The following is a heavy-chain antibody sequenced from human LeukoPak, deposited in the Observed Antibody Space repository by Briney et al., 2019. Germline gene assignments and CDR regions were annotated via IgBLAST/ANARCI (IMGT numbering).Heavy chain of an antibody. V-gene: IGHV3-23*01. CDR1: GFTFDNYR. J-gene: IGHJ4*02. D-gene: IGHD1-26*01. Sequence: GGSLRLSCAASGFTFDNYRMSWVRQAPGKGLEWISTVNADGGNTYYADSVKGRFTISRDNSKSTLILQMNSLRVEDTALYYCTKRVKYGGTWDHFADWGQGTLVTVSS. CDR2: VNADGGNT. CDR3: TKRVKYGGTWDHFAD.